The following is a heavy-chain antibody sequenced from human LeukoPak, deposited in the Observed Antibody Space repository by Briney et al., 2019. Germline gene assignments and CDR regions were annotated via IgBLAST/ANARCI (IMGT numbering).Heavy chain of an antibody. Sequence: SETLSLTCTVSGGSISSYYWSWIRQPPGKGLEWIGYIYHSGSTNYNPSPKSRVTISVDASKNQFSLKLSSVTAADTAVYYCARGPTISFMDVWGKGTTVTVSS. CDR1: GGSISSYY. D-gene: IGHD3-3*01. J-gene: IGHJ6*03. CDR2: IYHSGST. CDR3: ARGPTISFMDV. V-gene: IGHV4-59*01.